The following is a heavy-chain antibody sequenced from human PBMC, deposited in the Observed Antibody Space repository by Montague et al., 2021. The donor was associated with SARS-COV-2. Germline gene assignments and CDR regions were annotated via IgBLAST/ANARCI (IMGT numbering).Heavy chain of an antibody. Sequence: SETLSLTCTVSGGSIRRSDYYWGWIRQPPGKGLEWIGSIYYSGSTYNNPSLNSRITMSVDTSKNQFSLSLSSVTAADTAVYYCARHLYNILTGYYYPWYFDFWGQGTLVTVSS. CDR2: IYYSGST. V-gene: IGHV4-39*01. CDR1: GGSIRRSDYY. J-gene: IGHJ4*02. D-gene: IGHD3-9*01. CDR3: ARHLYNILTGYYYPWYFDF.